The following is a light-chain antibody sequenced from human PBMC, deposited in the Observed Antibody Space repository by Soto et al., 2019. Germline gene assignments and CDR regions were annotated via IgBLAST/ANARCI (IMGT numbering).Light chain of an antibody. V-gene: IGKV3-11*01. J-gene: IGKJ4*01. CDR1: QSVSSY. CDR3: QQRSYWPFT. CDR2: DAY. Sequence: EIVLTQSPATLSLSPGERATLSCRASQSVSSYLDWYQQKPGQAPRLLIYDAYNRATGIPARFSGSGSGTDFTLTISSLEPEDFAVYYCQQRSYWPFTLGGGTKVEIK.